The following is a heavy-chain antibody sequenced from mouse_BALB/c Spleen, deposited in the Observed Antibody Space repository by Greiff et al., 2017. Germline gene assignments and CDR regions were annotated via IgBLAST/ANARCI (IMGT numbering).Heavy chain of an antibody. V-gene: IGHV3-6*02. D-gene: IGHD2-10*02. Sequence: DVQLQESGPGLVKPSQSLSLTCSVTGYSITSGYYWNWIRQFPGNKLEWMGYISYDGSNNYNPSLKNRISITRDTSKNQFFLKLNSVTTEDTATYYCARYGNYGGYYAMDYWGQGTSVTVSS. CDR2: ISYDGSN. J-gene: IGHJ4*01. CDR3: ARYGNYGGYYAMDY. CDR1: GYSITSGYY.